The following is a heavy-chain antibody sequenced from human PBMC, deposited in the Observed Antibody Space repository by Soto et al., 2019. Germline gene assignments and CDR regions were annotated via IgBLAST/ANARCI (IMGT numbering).Heavy chain of an antibody. CDR2: ITWGGSA. J-gene: IGHJ6*02. CDR1: GFTFSDYG. CDR3: AKEKTSSTYDGLDV. V-gene: IGHV3-23*01. Sequence: EVQLLESGGGLIHPGGSLILSCAGSGFTFSDYGMSWVRQAPGKGLEWVSGITWGGSAYYAESGRGRFIISRDSSKNTLYVQMNSLRAEYTAIYYCAKEKTSSTYDGLDVWGQGTPVTVSS.